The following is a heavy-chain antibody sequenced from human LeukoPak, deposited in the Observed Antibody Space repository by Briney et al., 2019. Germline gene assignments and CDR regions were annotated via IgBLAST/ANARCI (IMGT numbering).Heavy chain of an antibody. CDR2: INHSGST. CDR1: GGSFSGYY. V-gene: IGHV4-34*01. J-gene: IGHJ5*02. Sequence: SETLSLTCAVYGGSFSGYYWSWIRQPPGKGLEWIGEINHSGSTNYNPSLKSRVTISVDTSKNQYSLKLSSVTAADTAVYYCASRRGGATTSWGQGTLVTVSS. CDR3: ASRRGGATTS. D-gene: IGHD1-26*01.